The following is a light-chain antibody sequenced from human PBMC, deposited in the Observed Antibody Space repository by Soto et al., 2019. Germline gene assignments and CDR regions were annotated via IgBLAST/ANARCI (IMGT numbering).Light chain of an antibody. CDR1: QGIGDT. V-gene: IGKV3-15*01. J-gene: IGKJ4*01. Sequence: VVRRQSPPTRSVSRGEGATLSCRASQGIGDTLAWYQHKPGQTPRLLIYDTSTRATGVPTRFSGSRSGAEFTLTINSLQSEDFAVYYCQPYNNWPLTFGGGTKVDIK. CDR3: QPYNNWPLT. CDR2: DTS.